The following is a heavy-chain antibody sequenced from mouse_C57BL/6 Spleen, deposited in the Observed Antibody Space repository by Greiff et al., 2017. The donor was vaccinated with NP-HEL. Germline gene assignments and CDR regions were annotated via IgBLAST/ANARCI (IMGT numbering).Heavy chain of an antibody. V-gene: IGHV1-69*01. Sequence: QVQLQQPGAELVMPGASVKLSCKASGYTFTSYWMHWVKQRPGQGLAWIGEIDPSDSYTNYNQKFKGKSTLTVDKSSSTAYMQLSSLTSEDSAVYYCARLGTTVVFDYWSQGTTLTVSS. D-gene: IGHD1-1*01. J-gene: IGHJ2*01. CDR3: ARLGTTVVFDY. CDR1: GYTFTSYW. CDR2: IDPSDSYT.